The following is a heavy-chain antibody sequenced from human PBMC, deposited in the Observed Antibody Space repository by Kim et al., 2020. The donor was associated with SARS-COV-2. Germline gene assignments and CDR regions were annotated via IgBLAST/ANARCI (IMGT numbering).Heavy chain of an antibody. D-gene: IGHD2-15*01. V-gene: IGHV1-69*13. CDR2: IIPFFGSP. Sequence: SVKVSCKASGGTFSRIAISWVRQAPGQGLEWMGGIIPFFGSPRYAQKFQGRVTITADESTSTAYMELTSLTSEDTAVYYCARVDEDFVEKGGYVMEVWGQGTTVTVSS. CDR1: GGTFSRIA. J-gene: IGHJ6*02. CDR3: ARVDEDFVEKGGYVMEV.